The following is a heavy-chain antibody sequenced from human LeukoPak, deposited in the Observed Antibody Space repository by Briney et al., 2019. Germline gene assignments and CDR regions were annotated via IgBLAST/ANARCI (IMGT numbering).Heavy chain of an antibody. CDR1: GGSISSSAYY. V-gene: IGHV4-39*01. Sequence: SETLSLTCTVSGGSISSSAYYWGWIRQPPGKGLEWIGSIYYSGSTYHNPSLKSRVTISADTSKNQFSLKLTSVTAADTAVYYCASLAYCSGGNCLGNWFDPWGQGTLVTVSS. J-gene: IGHJ5*02. D-gene: IGHD2-15*01. CDR3: ASLAYCSGGNCLGNWFDP. CDR2: IYYSGST.